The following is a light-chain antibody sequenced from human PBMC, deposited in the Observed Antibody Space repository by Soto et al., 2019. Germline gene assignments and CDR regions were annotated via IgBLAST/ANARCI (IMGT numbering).Light chain of an antibody. CDR1: SGHSNYA. CDR3: QTWGTGIVI. J-gene: IGLJ2*01. CDR2: LNRDGSH. Sequence: HLVLTQSPSASASLGASVKLTCTLSSGHSNYAIAWHQQQPEKGPRYLMKLNRDGSHSKGDGIPNRFSGSSSGAERYLTISLLQSEDEADYYCQTWGTGIVIFGGGTKLTVL. V-gene: IGLV4-69*01.